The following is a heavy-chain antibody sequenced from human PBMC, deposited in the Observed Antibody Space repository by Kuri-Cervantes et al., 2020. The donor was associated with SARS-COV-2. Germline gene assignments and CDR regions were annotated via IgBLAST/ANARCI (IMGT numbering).Heavy chain of an antibody. CDR1: GGSISSSLYY. CDR2: IYYSGST. D-gene: IGHD6-6*01. V-gene: IGHV4-39*07. Sequence: SETLSLTCTVSGGSISSSLYYWGWVRQPPGQGLEWIGSIYYSGSTYYNPSLNSRVTISVDTSKLHFSLKLSSVTAADTAVYYCARGARKWTSTRYYYSYTDVWGKGTTVTVSS. J-gene: IGHJ6*03. CDR3: ARGARKWTSTRYYYSYTDV.